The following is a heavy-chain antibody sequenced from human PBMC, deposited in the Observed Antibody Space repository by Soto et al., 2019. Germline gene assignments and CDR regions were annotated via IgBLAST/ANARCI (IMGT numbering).Heavy chain of an antibody. CDR3: SQFSGSGSYYVDY. Sequence: QITLKESGPTLVEPTQTLTLTCTFSGFSFSTSGLGVGWIRQPPGKALEWLALLYWDDDKRYSPSLSSRLSITKDTYKNQVLLTMTNMHPVDPARYYCSQFSGSGSYYVDYWGQGTPVTVSS. CDR1: GFSFSTSGLG. D-gene: IGHD3-10*01. V-gene: IGHV2-5*02. CDR2: LYWDDDK. J-gene: IGHJ4*02.